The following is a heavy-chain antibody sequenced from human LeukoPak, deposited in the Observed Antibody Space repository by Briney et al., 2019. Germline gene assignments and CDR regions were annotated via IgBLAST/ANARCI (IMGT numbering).Heavy chain of an antibody. V-gene: IGHV3-11*06. CDR1: GFTFSDYY. D-gene: IGHD3-10*01. CDR2: ISSSSSYT. Sequence: PGWSLRLSCAASGFTFSDYYMSWIRQAPGKGLEWVSYISSSSSYTNYADSVKGRFTISRDNAKDSLYLQMNSLRAEDTAVYYCARALTMVRDGPDAFDIWGQGTMVTVSS. CDR3: ARALTMVRDGPDAFDI. J-gene: IGHJ3*02.